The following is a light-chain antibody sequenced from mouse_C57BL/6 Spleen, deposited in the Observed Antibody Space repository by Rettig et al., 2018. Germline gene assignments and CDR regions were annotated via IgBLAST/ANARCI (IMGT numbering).Light chain of an antibody. CDR2: ATS. Sequence: QIVLSQSPAILSASPGEKVTMTCRASSSVSYIHWYQQKPGSSPKPWIYATSNLASGVPARFSGSGSGTSYSLTISRVEAEDAATYYCQQWSSNPRTFGGGTKLEIK. CDR3: QQWSSNPRT. V-gene: IGKV4-72*01. CDR1: SSVSY. J-gene: IGKJ1*01.